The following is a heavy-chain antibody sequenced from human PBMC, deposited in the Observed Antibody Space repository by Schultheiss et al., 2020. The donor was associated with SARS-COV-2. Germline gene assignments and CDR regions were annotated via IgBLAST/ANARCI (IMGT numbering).Heavy chain of an antibody. V-gene: IGHV1-8*01. J-gene: IGHJ4*02. D-gene: IGHD3-22*01. CDR3: RCASSGYPYYFDY. Sequence: ASVKVSCKASGYTFTSYDINWVRQATGQGLEWMGWMNPNSGNTGYAQKFQGRVTMTRNTSISTAYMELSSLRSEDTAVYYCRCASSGYPYYFDYWGQGTLVTVSS. CDR2: MNPNSGNT. CDR1: GYTFTSYD.